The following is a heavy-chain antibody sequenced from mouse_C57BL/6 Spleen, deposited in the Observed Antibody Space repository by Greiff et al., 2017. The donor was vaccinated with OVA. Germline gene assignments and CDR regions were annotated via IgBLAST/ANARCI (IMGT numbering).Heavy chain of an antibody. CDR3: TRKENSAWFAY. Sequence: QVHVKQSGAELVRPGASVTLSCKASGYTFTDYEMHWVKQTPVHGLEWIGAIDPASGGTAYNQKFKGKAILTADKSSSTAYMELRSLTSEDSAVYYCTRKENSAWFAYWGQGTLVTVSA. D-gene: IGHD6-1*01. CDR2: IDPASGGT. V-gene: IGHV1-15*01. J-gene: IGHJ3*01. CDR1: GYTFTDYE.